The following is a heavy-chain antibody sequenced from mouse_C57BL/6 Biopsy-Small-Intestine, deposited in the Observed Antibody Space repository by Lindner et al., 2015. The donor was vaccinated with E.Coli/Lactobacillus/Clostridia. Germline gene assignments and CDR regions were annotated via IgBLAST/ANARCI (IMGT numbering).Heavy chain of an antibody. CDR1: GYTFTSYD. D-gene: IGHD1-1*01. CDR3: ARSDYGSSGYFDV. Sequence: VQLQESGPELVKPGASVKLSCKASGYTFTSYDINWVKQRPGQGLEWIGWIYPRDGSTKYNEKFKGKATLTVGTSSSTAYMQLSSLTSEDSAVYFCARSDYGSSGYFDVWGTGTTVTVSS. CDR2: IYPRDGST. V-gene: IGHV1-85*01. J-gene: IGHJ1*03.